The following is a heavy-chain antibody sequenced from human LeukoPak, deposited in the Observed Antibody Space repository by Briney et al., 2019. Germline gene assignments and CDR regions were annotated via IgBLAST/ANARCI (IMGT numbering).Heavy chain of an antibody. J-gene: IGHJ3*02. CDR2: SHYSGRT. CDR1: GGSISRHF. D-gene: IGHD3-22*01. V-gene: IGHV4-59*11. Sequence: SETLSLTCSVSGGSISRHFWSWIRQPPGKGLEWIAFSHYSGRTKYNPSLQSRVTISIDTSENNFSLRLTSVTAADTAVYYCARLLDNDSSGDPDTFDMWGQGTVVSVSS. CDR3: ARLLDNDSSGDPDTFDM.